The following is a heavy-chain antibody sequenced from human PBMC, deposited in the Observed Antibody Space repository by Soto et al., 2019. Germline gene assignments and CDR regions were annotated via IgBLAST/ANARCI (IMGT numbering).Heavy chain of an antibody. CDR2: MYFGGSF. CDR1: GDSVSSGY. V-gene: IGHV4-59*02. D-gene: IGHD3-9*01. Sequence: PSETLSLTCNVSGDSVSSGYWSWIRQPPGKGLEWIGFMYFGGSFNYNPSLASRATISVETSKNQFSMKMTSVTAADTAVYYCAKSYYDSLGFTVGLWGQGALVTVSS. CDR3: AKSYYDSLGFTVGL. J-gene: IGHJ5*02.